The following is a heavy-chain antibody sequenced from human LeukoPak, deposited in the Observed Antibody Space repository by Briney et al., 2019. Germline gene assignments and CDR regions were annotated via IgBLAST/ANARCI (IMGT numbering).Heavy chain of an antibody. CDR3: ARGTPAYYSY. V-gene: IGHV4-34*01. CDR1: GGSFSDYY. D-gene: IGHD3-10*01. Sequence: SETLSLTCAVYGGSFSDYYWTWIRQSPGKGLEWIGEINHSGRTNYNPSLESRVTISLDTSKNQFSLKLNSVTGADTAVYYCARGTPAYYSYWGQGTLVTVSS. CDR2: INHSGRT. J-gene: IGHJ4*02.